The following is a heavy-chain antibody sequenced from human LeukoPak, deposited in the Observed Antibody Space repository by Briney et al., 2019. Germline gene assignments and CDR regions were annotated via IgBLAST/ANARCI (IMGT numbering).Heavy chain of an antibody. CDR2: INAGNGNT. D-gene: IGHD5-12*01. Sequence: ASVKVSCKASGYTFTSYAMHWVRQAPGQRLEWMGWINAGNGNTKYSQKFQGRVTITRDTSASTAYMELSSLRSEDTAVYYCATVIVATIGYYGMDVWGQGTTVTVSS. CDR1: GYTFTSYA. J-gene: IGHJ6*02. V-gene: IGHV1-3*01. CDR3: ATVIVATIGYYGMDV.